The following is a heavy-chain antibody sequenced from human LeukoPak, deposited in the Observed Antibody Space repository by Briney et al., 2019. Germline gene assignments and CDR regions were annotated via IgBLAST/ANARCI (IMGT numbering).Heavy chain of an antibody. J-gene: IGHJ4*02. V-gene: IGHV5-51*01. CDR2: IYPGDSDT. D-gene: IGHD3-22*01. Sequence: GESLQISCQGSGYTFTNYWIAWVRQMPGKGLEWMGIIYPGDSDTRYSPSFQGQVTISADKSINTAYLQWSSLKASDTAMYYCARSRSEIGVYDYWGQGTLVTVSS. CDR1: GYTFTNYW. CDR3: ARSRSEIGVYDY.